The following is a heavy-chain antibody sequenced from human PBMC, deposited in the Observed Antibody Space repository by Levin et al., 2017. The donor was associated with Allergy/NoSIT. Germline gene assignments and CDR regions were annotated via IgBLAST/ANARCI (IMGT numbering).Heavy chain of an antibody. CDR2: ISSNGDSA. J-gene: IGHJ1*01. V-gene: IGHV3-64D*06. D-gene: IGHD6-19*01. CDR3: VRTVYSSCWSGSGGYFQH. CDR1: GFTFSSHG. Sequence: GGSLRLSCSASGFTFSSHGMHWVRQAPGKGLEYVSAISSNGDSAYYADSAKGRFTISRENYKNTLYLQMRSLRPEDAGVYHCVRTVYSSCWSGSGGYFQHWGQGTLVTVSS.